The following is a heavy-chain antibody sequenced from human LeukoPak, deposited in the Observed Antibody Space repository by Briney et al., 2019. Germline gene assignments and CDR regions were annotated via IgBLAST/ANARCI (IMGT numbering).Heavy chain of an antibody. CDR2: ISYDGSNK. D-gene: IGHD4-23*01. CDR3: AKDAETFGLRWVFDY. CDR1: GFTFSSYA. Sequence: GGSLRLSCAASGFTFSSYAMSWVRQAPGKGLEWVAVISYDGSNKYFADSVKGRFTISRDNSKNTLYLQMNSLRAEDTAVYYCAKDAETFGLRWVFDYWGQGTLVTVSS. V-gene: IGHV3-30*18. J-gene: IGHJ4*02.